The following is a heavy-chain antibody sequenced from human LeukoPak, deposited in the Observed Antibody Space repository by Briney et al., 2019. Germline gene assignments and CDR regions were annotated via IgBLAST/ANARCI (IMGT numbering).Heavy chain of an antibody. J-gene: IGHJ1*01. CDR1: GFTFSNYG. V-gene: IGHV3-30*18. CDR3: VKDVDGSGYNPTGYFQH. Sequence: GGSLRLSCAASGFTFSNYGMHWVRQAPGQGLEWVAVISYDGSNKYYADSVKGRFTISRDNSRNTLYLQMNSLRAEDTAVYHCVKDVDGSGYNPTGYFQHWGQGTLVTVSS. CDR2: ISYDGSNK. D-gene: IGHD3-22*01.